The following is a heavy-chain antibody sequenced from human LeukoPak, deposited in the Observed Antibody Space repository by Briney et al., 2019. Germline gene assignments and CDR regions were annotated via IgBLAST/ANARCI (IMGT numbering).Heavy chain of an antibody. CDR3: AKLAAAGTGPIDY. D-gene: IGHD6-13*01. CDR2: ISYDGSNK. Sequence: GGSLRLSCAASGFTFSSYGMHLVRQAPGKGLEWVAVISYDGSNKYYADSVKGRFTISRDNSKNTLYLQMNSLRAEDTAVYYCAKLAAAGTGPIDYWGQGTLVTVSS. CDR1: GFTFSSYG. V-gene: IGHV3-30*18. J-gene: IGHJ4*02.